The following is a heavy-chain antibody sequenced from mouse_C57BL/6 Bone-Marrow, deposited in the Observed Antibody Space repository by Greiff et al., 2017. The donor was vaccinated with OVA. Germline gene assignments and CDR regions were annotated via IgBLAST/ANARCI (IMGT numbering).Heavy chain of an antibody. CDR2: ISSGSSTI. J-gene: IGHJ1*03. D-gene: IGHD4-1*01. CDR1: GFTFSDYG. V-gene: IGHV5-17*01. CDR3: ARHWDYWYFDV. Sequence: DVQLVESGGGLVKPGGSLKLSCAASGFTFSDYGMHWVRQAPEKGLEWVAYISSGSSTIYYADTVKGRFTISRDNAKNTLFLQMTSLRSEDTAMYYCARHWDYWYFDVWGTGTTVTVSS.